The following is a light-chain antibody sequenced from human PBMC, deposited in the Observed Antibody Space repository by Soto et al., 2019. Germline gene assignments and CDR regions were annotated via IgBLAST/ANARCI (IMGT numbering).Light chain of an antibody. J-gene: IGKJ2*01. CDR2: GAS. Sequence: EIVMTQSPATLSVSPGERATLSCRASQSVSSNLAWYQQNPGQAPRLLIHGASTRATGVPGRFSGSGSGTYFTLTISSLQSEDSGVYYCQQYETWPPKYTFGQGTKLEIK. CDR1: QSVSSN. V-gene: IGKV3-15*01. CDR3: QQYETWPPKYT.